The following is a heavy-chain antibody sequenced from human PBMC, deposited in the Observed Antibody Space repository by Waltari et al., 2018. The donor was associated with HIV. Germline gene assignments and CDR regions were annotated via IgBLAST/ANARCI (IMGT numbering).Heavy chain of an antibody. CDR2: IFSNDEK. Sequence: QVTLKESGPVLVKPTETLTLTCTVSGFSLSNARMGVSWIRQPPGKALEWLAHIFSNDEKSYSTSLKSRLTIAKDTSKSQVVLTMTNMDPVDTATYYCARIRPREFIGYSSSWYPHFDYWGQGTLVTVSS. J-gene: IGHJ4*02. V-gene: IGHV2-26*01. CDR3: ARIRPREFIGYSSSWYPHFDY. CDR1: GFSLSNARMG. D-gene: IGHD6-13*01.